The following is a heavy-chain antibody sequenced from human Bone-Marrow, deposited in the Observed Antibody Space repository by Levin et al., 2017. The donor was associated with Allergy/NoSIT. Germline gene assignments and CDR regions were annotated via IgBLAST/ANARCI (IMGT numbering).Heavy chain of an antibody. D-gene: IGHD5-24*01. V-gene: IGHV3-23*01. CDR3: AKKGATTGDFDN. Sequence: GESLKISCAASGFTFSNFLMTWVRQAPGKGLEWVSAIGGGGDNTYYADSVRGRFTISRDNSKDTLFLQMNSLRAEDTAVYYCAKKGATTGDFDNWGQGTLVTVSS. CDR1: GFTFSNFL. J-gene: IGHJ4*02. CDR2: IGGGGDNT.